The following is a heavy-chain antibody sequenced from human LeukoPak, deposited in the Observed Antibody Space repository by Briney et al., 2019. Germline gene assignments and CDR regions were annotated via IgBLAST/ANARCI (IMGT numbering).Heavy chain of an antibody. D-gene: IGHD3-16*01. CDR2: IGTAGDT. Sequence: GGSLRLSCAASGFTFSNYDMHWVRQGAEKGLEWVSAIGTAGDTYYPGSVKGRFTISRENAKNSLYLQMNSLRAGDTAVYYCARVGPRDDAFDIWGQGTMVTVSS. CDR1: GFTFSNYD. J-gene: IGHJ3*02. V-gene: IGHV3-13*01. CDR3: ARVGPRDDAFDI.